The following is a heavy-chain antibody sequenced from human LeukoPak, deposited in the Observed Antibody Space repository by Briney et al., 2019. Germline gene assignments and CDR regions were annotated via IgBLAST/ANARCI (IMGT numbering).Heavy chain of an antibody. CDR2: ISSSGRSI. CDR1: GFTFSSYE. D-gene: IGHD3-22*01. V-gene: IGHV3-48*03. Sequence: QPGGSLRLSCAASGFTFSSYEMNWVRQAPGKGLEWVSYISSSGRSIYYADSVKGRFTISRDNAKNSLYPQMNSLRAEDTAVYYCARLDSSGFDYWGQGTLVTVSS. J-gene: IGHJ4*02. CDR3: ARLDSSGFDY.